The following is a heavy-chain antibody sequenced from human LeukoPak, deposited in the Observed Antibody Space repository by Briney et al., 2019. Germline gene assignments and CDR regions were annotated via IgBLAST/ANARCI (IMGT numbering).Heavy chain of an antibody. Sequence: GGSLRLSCSASGFIFSSYTMTWVRQAPGKGPEWVSIISGGGDTTFYTDSVKGRFTISRDNSKNTLYLQMNSLRAEDTAVYYCAKDGGSSWYLRNYYYYYMDVWGKGTTVTVSS. D-gene: IGHD6-13*01. CDR3: AKDGGSSWYLRNYYYYYMDV. CDR2: ISGGGDTT. CDR1: GFIFSSYT. J-gene: IGHJ6*03. V-gene: IGHV3-23*01.